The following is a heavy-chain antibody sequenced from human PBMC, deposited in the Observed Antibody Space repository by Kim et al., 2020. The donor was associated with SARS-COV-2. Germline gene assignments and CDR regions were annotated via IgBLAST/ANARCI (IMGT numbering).Heavy chain of an antibody. CDR3: ARDYSGSYYYFDY. J-gene: IGHJ4*02. D-gene: IGHD1-26*01. V-gene: IGHV3-21*01. CDR2: ISSSSSYI. Sequence: GGSLRLSCAASGFTFSSYSMNWVRQAPGKGLEWVSSISSSSSYIYYADSVKGRFTISRDNAKNSLYLQMNSLRAEDTAVYYCARDYSGSYYYFDYWGQGTLVTVSS. CDR1: GFTFSSYS.